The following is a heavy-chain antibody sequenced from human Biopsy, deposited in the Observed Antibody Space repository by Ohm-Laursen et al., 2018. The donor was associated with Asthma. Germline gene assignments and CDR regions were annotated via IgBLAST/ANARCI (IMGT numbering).Heavy chain of an antibody. CDR1: GYSLTDLS. D-gene: IGHD4-17*01. J-gene: IGHJ4*02. CDR2: HDHEEGGT. V-gene: IGHV1-24*01. Sequence: ASVKVSCKVSGYSLTDLSMHWVRQAPGQGLEWMGGHDHEEGGTVNARRFQGRVTMTEDTSTDTAYMELSSLSSDHTAVYYCASDFPKDYVRYNFQFWGQGTLVTVSS. CDR3: ASDFPKDYVRYNFQF.